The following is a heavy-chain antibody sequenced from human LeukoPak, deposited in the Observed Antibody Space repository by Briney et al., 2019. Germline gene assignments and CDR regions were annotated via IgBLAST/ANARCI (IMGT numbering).Heavy chain of an antibody. D-gene: IGHD3-22*01. CDR3: ARATHYYESSGYDY. CDR2: INWTGGST. CDR1: GFTFDDYG. Sequence: GGSLRLSCAASGFTFDDYGMSWVRQAPGKGLEWVSGINWTGGSTGYADSVKGRFTISRDNAKNSLYLQMNSLRAEDTALYYCARATHYYESSGYDYWGQGTLVTVSS. J-gene: IGHJ4*02. V-gene: IGHV3-20*04.